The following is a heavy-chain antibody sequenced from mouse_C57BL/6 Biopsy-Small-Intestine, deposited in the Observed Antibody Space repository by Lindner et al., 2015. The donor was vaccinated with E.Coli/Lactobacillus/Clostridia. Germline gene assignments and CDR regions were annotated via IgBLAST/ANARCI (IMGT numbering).Heavy chain of an antibody. J-gene: IGHJ2*01. CDR2: IYPRSGNT. V-gene: IGHV1-81*01. CDR3: ARNPTYFDY. Sequence: VQLQESGPELVKPGASVKISCKASGYTFTDYYMRWVKQRTGQGLEWIGEIYPRSGNTYYNEKFKGKATLTADKSSSTAYMELRSLTSEDSAVYFCARNPTYFDYWGQGTTLTVSS. CDR1: GYTFTDYY.